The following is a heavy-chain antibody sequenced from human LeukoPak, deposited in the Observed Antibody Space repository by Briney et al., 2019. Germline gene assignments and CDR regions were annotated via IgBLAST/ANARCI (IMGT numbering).Heavy chain of an antibody. J-gene: IGHJ6*02. CDR3: ARDFSMVRGVTIYYGMDI. D-gene: IGHD3-10*01. V-gene: IGHV3-30*04. CDR1: GFTFSSYA. CDR2: ISYDGSNK. Sequence: GGSLRLSCAASGFTFSSYAMHWVRQAPGKGLEWVAVISYDGSNKYYADSVKGRFTISRDNSKNTLYLQMNSLRAEDTAVYYCARDFSMVRGVTIYYGMDIWGRGTTVTVSS.